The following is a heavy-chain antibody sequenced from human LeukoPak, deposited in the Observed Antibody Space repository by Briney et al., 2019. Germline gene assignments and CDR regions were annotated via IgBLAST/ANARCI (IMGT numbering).Heavy chain of an antibody. CDR3: ASTYCSSTSCYMEYFQH. V-gene: IGHV1-18*01. CDR1: GYTFTSYG. J-gene: IGHJ1*01. CDR2: ISAYNGNT. Sequence: ASVKVSCKASGYTFTSYGISWVRQAPGQGLEWMGWISAYNGNTNYAQKLQGRVTMTTDTSTSTAYMEPRSLRSDDTAVYYCASTYCSSTSCYMEYFQHWGQGTLVTVSS. D-gene: IGHD2-2*02.